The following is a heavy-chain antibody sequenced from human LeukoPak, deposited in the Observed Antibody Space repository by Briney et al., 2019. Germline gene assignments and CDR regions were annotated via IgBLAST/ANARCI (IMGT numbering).Heavy chain of an antibody. V-gene: IGHV3-21*01. D-gene: IGHD3-9*01. CDR1: GFTFSSYS. CDR2: ISSSSSYI. J-gene: IGHJ4*02. Sequence: GGSLRLSCAASGFTFSSYSMNWVRQAPGKGLEWVSSISSSSSYIYYADSVKGRFTISRDNAKNSLYLQMNSLRAEDTAVYYCARDYPYYDILTGYYTLCYFDYWGQGTLVTVSS. CDR3: ARDYPYYDILTGYYTLCYFDY.